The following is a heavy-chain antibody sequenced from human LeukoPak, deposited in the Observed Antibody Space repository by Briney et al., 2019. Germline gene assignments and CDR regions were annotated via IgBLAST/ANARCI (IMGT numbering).Heavy chain of an antibody. D-gene: IGHD3-10*01. V-gene: IGHV4-4*07. Sequence: SETLSFTCTVSGGSISSYYWSWIRQPAGKGLEWIGRIYTSGSTNYNPSLKSRVTMSVDTSKNQFSLKLSSVTAADTAVYYCARDRGLWFGESAGFDPWGQGTLVTVSS. CDR3: ARDRGLWFGESAGFDP. J-gene: IGHJ5*02. CDR1: GGSISSYY. CDR2: IYTSGST.